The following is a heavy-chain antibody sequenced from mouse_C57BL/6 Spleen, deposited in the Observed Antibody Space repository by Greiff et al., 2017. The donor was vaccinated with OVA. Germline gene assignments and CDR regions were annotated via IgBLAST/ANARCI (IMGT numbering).Heavy chain of an antibody. CDR1: GFTFSSYG. V-gene: IGHV5-6*01. Sequence: EVKVVESGGDLVKPGGSLKLSCAASGFTFSSYGMSWVRQTPDKRLEWVATISSGGSYTYYPDSVKGRFTISRDNAKNTLYLQMSGLKSEDTAMYYCARGNYDAMDYWGQGTSVTVSS. CDR3: ARGNYDAMDY. D-gene: IGHD2-1*01. J-gene: IGHJ4*01. CDR2: ISSGGSYT.